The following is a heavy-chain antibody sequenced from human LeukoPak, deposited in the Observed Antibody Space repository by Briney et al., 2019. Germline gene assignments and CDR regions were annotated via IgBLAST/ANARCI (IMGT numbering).Heavy chain of an antibody. CDR3: AKDSHYYDSSGYHVTGDY. V-gene: IGHV3-33*06. CDR1: GFIFSNYG. J-gene: IGHJ4*02. CDR2: IWSDGSNK. Sequence: PGTSLRLSCAASGFIFSNYGMHWVRQAPGKGLEWVAVIWSDGSNKYYADSVKGRFTISRDNSKNTLYLQMNSLRAEDTAVYYCAKDSHYYDSSGYHVTGDYWGQGTLVTVSS. D-gene: IGHD3-22*01.